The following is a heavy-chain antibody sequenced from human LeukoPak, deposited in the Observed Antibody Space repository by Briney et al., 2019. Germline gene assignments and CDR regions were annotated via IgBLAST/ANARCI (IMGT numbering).Heavy chain of an antibody. CDR2: IWYDGSNK. J-gene: IGHJ4*02. Sequence: PGGSLRLSCAASGFTFSSYGMHWVRQAPGEGLEWVAVIWYDGSNKYYADSVKGRFTISRDNSKNTLYLQMNSLRAEDTAVYYCAREPGIAVAGPGYWGQGTLVTVSS. D-gene: IGHD6-19*01. V-gene: IGHV3-33*01. CDR1: GFTFSSYG. CDR3: AREPGIAVAGPGY.